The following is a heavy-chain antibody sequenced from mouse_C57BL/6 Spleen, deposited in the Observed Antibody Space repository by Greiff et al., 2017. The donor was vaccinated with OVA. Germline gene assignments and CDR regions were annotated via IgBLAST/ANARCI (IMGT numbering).Heavy chain of an antibody. CDR1: GFTFSSYA. Sequence: EVQLQESGGGLVKPGGSLKLSCAASGFTFSSYAMSWVRQTPEKRLEWVATISDGGSYTYYPDNVKGRFTISRDNAKNNLYLQMSHLKSEDTAMYYCARDSGDYWGQGTTLTVSS. J-gene: IGHJ2*01. CDR2: ISDGGSYT. V-gene: IGHV5-4*01. CDR3: ARDSGDY.